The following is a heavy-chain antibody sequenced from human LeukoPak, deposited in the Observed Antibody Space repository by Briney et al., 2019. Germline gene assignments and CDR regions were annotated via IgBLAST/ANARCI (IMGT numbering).Heavy chain of an antibody. V-gene: IGHV3-48*01. CDR2: ISSSSSTI. CDR1: GFTFSSYS. CDR3: AREEMTNARIFGVVTDYYFDY. Sequence: PGGSLRLSCAASGFTFSSYSMNWVRQAPGKGLEWVSYISSSSSTIYYADSVKGRFTISRDNAKNSLYLQMNSLRAEDTAVYYCAREEMTNARIFGVVTDYYFDYWGQGTLVTVSS. J-gene: IGHJ4*02. D-gene: IGHD3-3*01.